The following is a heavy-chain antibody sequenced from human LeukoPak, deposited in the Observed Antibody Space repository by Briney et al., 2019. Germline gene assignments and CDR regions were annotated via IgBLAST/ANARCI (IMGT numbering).Heavy chain of an antibody. Sequence: ASVKVSCKASGYTFTNYGISWVRQAPGQGPEWMGWISAYSGHTNYAQKLQGRVTMTTDTSTSTAYMELRSLRSDQRAVYYCARDNHSGSWSWFDPWGQGTLVSVSS. CDR3: ARDNHSGSWSWFDP. CDR2: ISAYSGHT. V-gene: IGHV1-18*01. D-gene: IGHD6-13*01. CDR1: GYTFTNYG. J-gene: IGHJ5*02.